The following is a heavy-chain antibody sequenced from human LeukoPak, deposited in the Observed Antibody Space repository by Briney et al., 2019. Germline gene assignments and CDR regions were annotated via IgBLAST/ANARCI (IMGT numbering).Heavy chain of an antibody. CDR2: ISSGTSYK. J-gene: IGHJ3*02. Sequence: GGSLRLSCAASGFTFSNFYMNWVRQAPGKGLEWVSTISSGTSYKYYADSMKGRFTISRDNAKNSLYLQMDSLRAEDTAVYYCARRLIAATGDVFDIWGQGAMVTVSS. D-gene: IGHD6-13*01. CDR3: ARRLIAATGDVFDI. CDR1: GFTFSNFY. V-gene: IGHV3-21*01.